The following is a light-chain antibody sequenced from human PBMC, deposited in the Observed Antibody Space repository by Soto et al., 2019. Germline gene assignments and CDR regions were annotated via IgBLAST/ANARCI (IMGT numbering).Light chain of an antibody. Sequence: EIVLTQSPGTLSLSPGERATLSCRASQSVSSSYLAWYQQKPGQAHRLLIYGASIRATGIPGRFSGSGSGTDFTLTISRLEPDDFAVYYCQQYGSSPLTFGPGTKVDIK. J-gene: IGKJ3*01. CDR2: GAS. CDR3: QQYGSSPLT. CDR1: QSVSSSY. V-gene: IGKV3-20*01.